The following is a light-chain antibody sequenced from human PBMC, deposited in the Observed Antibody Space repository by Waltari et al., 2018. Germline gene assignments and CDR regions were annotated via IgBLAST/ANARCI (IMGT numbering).Light chain of an antibody. V-gene: IGKV1-NL1*01. Sequence: DIQMTQSPSSLSASVVYRVTISCRASEDIDNSLAWYQQNPGKAPKLMLYDASRLESGVPSRFSGSGSGTDFTLTISSLQPGDFATYYCQQYYSSPRTFGLGTRVEIK. CDR2: DAS. CDR1: EDIDNS. CDR3: QQYYSSPRT. J-gene: IGKJ1*01.